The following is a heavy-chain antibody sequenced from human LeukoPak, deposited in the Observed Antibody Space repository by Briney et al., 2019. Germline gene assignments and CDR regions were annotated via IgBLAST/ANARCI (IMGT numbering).Heavy chain of an antibody. J-gene: IGHJ4*02. CDR3: ARDSRTWGVHY. CDR2: IVVGSDNT. D-gene: IGHD3-16*01. V-gene: IGHV1-58*01. Sequence: GASVKVSCKASGFTFTSSAVQWVRQARGQRLEWIGWIVVGSDNTNYAQKFHERVTITRDMSTSTVYMELSSLRSEDTAVYCCARDSRTWGVHYWGQGTLVTVSS. CDR1: GFTFTSSA.